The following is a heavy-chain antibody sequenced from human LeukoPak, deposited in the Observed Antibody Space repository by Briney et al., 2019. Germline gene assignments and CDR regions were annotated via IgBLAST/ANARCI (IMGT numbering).Heavy chain of an antibody. CDR2: ISWDGGST. V-gene: IGHV3-43*01. CDR3: AKARAISTYYMDV. D-gene: IGHD2/OR15-2a*01. CDR1: GFTFDDYT. Sequence: QAGGSLRLSCAASGFTFDDYTMHWVRQTPGKGLEWVSLISWDGGSTYYADSVKGRFTISRDNSKNSLYLQMNSLRTEDSALYYCAKARAISTYYMDVWGKGPRSPSP. J-gene: IGHJ6*03.